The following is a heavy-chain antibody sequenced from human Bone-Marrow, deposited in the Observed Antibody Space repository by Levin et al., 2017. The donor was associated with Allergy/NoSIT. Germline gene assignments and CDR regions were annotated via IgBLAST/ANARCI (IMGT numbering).Heavy chain of an antibody. CDR1: GDRVSRDKTA. D-gene: IGHD3-10*01. V-gene: IGHV6-1*01. Sequence: LRLSCAISGDRVSRDKTAWNWIRQSPSRGLEWLGRTYYRSKWYSEYAVSVKSRLIINSDTSKNQVSLQLKSVTPEDTAVYYCARGYYYMDVWDKGATVSVS. CDR2: TYYRSKWYS. J-gene: IGHJ6*03. CDR3: ARGYYYMDV.